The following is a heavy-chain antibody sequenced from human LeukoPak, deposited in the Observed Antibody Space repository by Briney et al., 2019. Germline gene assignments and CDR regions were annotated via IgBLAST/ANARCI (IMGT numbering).Heavy chain of an antibody. D-gene: IGHD2-2*01. J-gene: IGHJ4*02. Sequence: ASVKVSCKASGYXLTSYDIHWVRQAPGQGLEWMGIINPSGGSTSYAQRFQGRVAMTRDTSTTTVYMEVNSLTSEDTAVYFCARDGPTAAPFDYWGQGTLVTVSS. CDR1: GYXLTSYD. CDR3: ARDGPTAAPFDY. CDR2: INPSGGST. V-gene: IGHV1-46*01.